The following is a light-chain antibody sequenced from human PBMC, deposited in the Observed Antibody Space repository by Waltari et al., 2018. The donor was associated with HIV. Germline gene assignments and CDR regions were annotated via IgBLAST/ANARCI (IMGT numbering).Light chain of an antibody. CDR3: QSYGSSIQGG. CDR1: SGRNASNY. J-gene: IGLJ3*02. Sequence: NFMLTQPHSVSEYPGKKVTIYFTRTSGRNASNYVQWYQPRPGRSPTTVIYEDNQRPSGVPDGFSAPTDSFATTPSLTSAGLKPEDEADHYCQSYGSSIQGGFGGGPKLSVL. CDR2: EDN. V-gene: IGLV6-57*01.